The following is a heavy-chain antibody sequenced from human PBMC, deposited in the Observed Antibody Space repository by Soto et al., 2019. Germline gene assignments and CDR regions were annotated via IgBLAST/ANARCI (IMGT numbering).Heavy chain of an antibody. J-gene: IGHJ4*02. V-gene: IGHV3-23*01. Sequence: EVQLLESGGGLVQPGGSLRLSCEASGFTFIPYAMTWVRQAPGKGLEWVSAISGSGDRTLYAESVKGRFTISRDNSKNTLYLQMNSLRADDTAVYYCAKDPTTVTRGYFDFWGQGTLVTVSS. CDR1: GFTFIPYA. CDR3: AKDPTTVTRGYFDF. D-gene: IGHD4-17*01. CDR2: ISGSGDRT.